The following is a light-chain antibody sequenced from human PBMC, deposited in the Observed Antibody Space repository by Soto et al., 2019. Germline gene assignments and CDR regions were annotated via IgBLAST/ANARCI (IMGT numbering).Light chain of an antibody. CDR2: GAS. V-gene: IGKV3-20*01. CDR3: QQYGSSPQYT. J-gene: IGKJ2*01. Sequence: EIVLTQSPGTLSLSPGERATLSCRASQSVSSTYLAWYQQKPGQAPRLLLYGASSRAAAIPDRFSGSGSGTDFILTVSRRQSEDVAVYYCQQYGSSPQYTFGQGTKLEIK. CDR1: QSVSSTY.